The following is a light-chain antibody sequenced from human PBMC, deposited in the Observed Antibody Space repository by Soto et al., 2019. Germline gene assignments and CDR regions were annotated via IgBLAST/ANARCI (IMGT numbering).Light chain of an antibody. Sequence: EIVLTQSPGTLSLSPGERATLSCRASQSVSSFYLAWYQQRAGQAPRLLIYGASTRATGIPDRFSGSGSGTDFILTISRLEPEDFAVYYCQQYGDWPRTFGQGTKV. CDR3: QQYGDWPRT. CDR2: GAS. V-gene: IGKV3-20*01. CDR1: QSVSSFY. J-gene: IGKJ1*01.